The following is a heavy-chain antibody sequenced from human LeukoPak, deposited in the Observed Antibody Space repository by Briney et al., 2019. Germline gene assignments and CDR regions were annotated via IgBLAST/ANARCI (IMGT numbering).Heavy chain of an antibody. Sequence: SVKVSCTASGGTFSSYAISWVRQAPGQGLEWMGGIIPIFGTANYAQKFQGRVTITADESTSTAYMELSSLRSEDTAVYYCARDRPDYRSMFDPWGQGTLVTVSS. CDR3: ARDRPDYRSMFDP. V-gene: IGHV1-69*13. CDR2: IIPIFGTA. D-gene: IGHD5-12*01. J-gene: IGHJ5*02. CDR1: GGTFSSYA.